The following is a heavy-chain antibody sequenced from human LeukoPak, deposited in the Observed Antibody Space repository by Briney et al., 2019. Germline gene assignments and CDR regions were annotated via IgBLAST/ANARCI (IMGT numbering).Heavy chain of an antibody. CDR3: ARANNDFWSGYYSYFYFDY. D-gene: IGHD3-3*01. V-gene: IGHV3-21*01. Sequence: GGSLRLSCVASGFTLNRYSMNWFRQAPGKGLEWVSSITSSGSYIFYADSLKDRITISRDNAKNSLYLQMSSLRAEDTAVYYCARANNDFWSGYYSYFYFDYWGQGTLVTVSS. J-gene: IGHJ4*02. CDR2: ITSSGSYI. CDR1: GFTLNRYS.